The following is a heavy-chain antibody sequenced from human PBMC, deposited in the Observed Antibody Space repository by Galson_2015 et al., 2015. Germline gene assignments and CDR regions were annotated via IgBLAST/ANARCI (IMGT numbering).Heavy chain of an antibody. Sequence: SLRLSCAASGFTFDDYAMHWVRQAPGKGLEWVSGISWNGGRLDYADSVKGRFTISRDNAKNSPYLQMNSLRAEDTALYYCAKDRGYDSHHYYYYGLDVWGQGTTVTVS. J-gene: IGHJ6*02. D-gene: IGHD5-12*01. CDR3: AKDRGYDSHHYYYYGLDV. CDR1: GFTFDDYA. V-gene: IGHV3-9*01. CDR2: ISWNGGRL.